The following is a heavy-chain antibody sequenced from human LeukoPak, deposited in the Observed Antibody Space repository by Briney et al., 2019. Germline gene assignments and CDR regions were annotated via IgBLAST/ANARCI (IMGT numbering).Heavy chain of an antibody. CDR3: ARHTRAAAGADAFDI. V-gene: IGHV4-59*08. D-gene: IGHD6-13*01. CDR1: GGSISSYY. J-gene: IGHJ3*02. Sequence: SETLSLTCNVSGGSISSYYWSWLRQPPGNGLEWIGYTYYSGSINYNPSLKSRVTISVDTSKNQFSLKLSSVTAADTAVYYCARHTRAAAGADAFDIWGQGTMVTVSS. CDR2: TYYSGSI.